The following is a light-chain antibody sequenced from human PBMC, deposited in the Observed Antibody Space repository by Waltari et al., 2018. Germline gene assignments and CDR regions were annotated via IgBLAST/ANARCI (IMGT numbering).Light chain of an antibody. CDR2: EVS. J-gene: IGLJ2*01. CDR1: SSAVGGYNY. CDR3: SSYAGSNLVV. V-gene: IGLV2-8*01. Sequence: QSALTQPPSASGSPGQSVTIPCTGTSSAVGGYNYFSWYQQHPGKAPKLMIYEVSKRPSGVPDRFSGSKSGNTASLTVSGLQAEDEADYYCSSYAGSNLVVFGGGTKLTVL.